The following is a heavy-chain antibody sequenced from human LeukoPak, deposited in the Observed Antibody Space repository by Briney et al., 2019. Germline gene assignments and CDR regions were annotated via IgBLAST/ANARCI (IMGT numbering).Heavy chain of an antibody. V-gene: IGHV4-34*01. CDR2: INHSGST. CDR1: GGSFSGYY. CDR3: ARSGGELYRFSYYYMDV. Sequence: SETPSLTCAVYGGSFSGYYWSWIRQPPGKGLEWIGEINHSGSTNYNPSLKSRITISVDTSKNQFSLKLSSVTAADTAVYYCARSGGELYRFSYYYMDVWGKGTTVTVSS. J-gene: IGHJ6*03. D-gene: IGHD2-21*01.